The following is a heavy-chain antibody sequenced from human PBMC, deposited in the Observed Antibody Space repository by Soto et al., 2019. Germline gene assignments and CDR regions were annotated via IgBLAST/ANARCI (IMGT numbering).Heavy chain of an antibody. Sequence: SLRLTCTCSGFPFVDFSINWIRRAPGKRLVCLVLIRYQSYQETTEYAAAVKGRSTISRATSNGTASLQMNSLNIEDSAVYYCSAAESTDTAYFSLFWRQGT. V-gene: IGHV3-49*03. J-gene: IGHJ4*02. CDR2: IRYQSYQETT. D-gene: IGHD2-8*01. CDR3: SAAESTDTAYFSLF. CDR1: GFPFVDFS.